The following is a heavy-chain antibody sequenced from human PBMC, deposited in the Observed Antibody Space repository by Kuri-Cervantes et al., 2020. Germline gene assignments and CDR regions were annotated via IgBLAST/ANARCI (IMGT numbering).Heavy chain of an antibody. CDR3: ARGFSSGRGAFDY. CDR1: GFTFSSYS. CDR2: ISSGSSTI. Sequence: LSLTCAASGFTFSSYSMNWARQAPGKGLEWVSYISSGSSTIYQADSVQGRFTISRDNAKNSLYLQMNSLRDEDTAVYYCARGFSSGRGAFDYWGQGTLVTVSS. J-gene: IGHJ4*02. D-gene: IGHD6-19*01. V-gene: IGHV3-48*02.